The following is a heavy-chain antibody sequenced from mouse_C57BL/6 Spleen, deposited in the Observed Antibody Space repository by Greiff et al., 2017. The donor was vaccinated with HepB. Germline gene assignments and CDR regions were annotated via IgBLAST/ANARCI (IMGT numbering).Heavy chain of an antibody. Sequence: QVQLQQSGAELVRPGASVTLSCKASGYTFTDYEMHWVKQTPVHGLEWIGAIDPETGGTAYNQKFKGKAILTADKSSSTAYMELRSLTSEDSAVYYCTRRMRYYAMDYWGQGTSVTVSS. CDR3: TRRMRYYAMDY. V-gene: IGHV1-15*01. J-gene: IGHJ4*01. CDR1: GYTFTDYE. CDR2: IDPETGGT.